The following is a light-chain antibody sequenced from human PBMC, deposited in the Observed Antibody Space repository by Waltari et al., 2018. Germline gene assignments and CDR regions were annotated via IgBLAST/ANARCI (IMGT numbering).Light chain of an antibody. J-gene: IGKJ4*01. Sequence: DIQMTQSPSTLSASVGDRVTIACRASQNLNTWLAWYQQKPGRAPNLLIYKASTLESGVPSRFSGSGSGTVFTLTISSLRPDDFATYYCQQYNSYSALTFGGGTRVEIK. V-gene: IGKV1-5*03. CDR3: QQYNSYSALT. CDR2: KAS. CDR1: QNLNTW.